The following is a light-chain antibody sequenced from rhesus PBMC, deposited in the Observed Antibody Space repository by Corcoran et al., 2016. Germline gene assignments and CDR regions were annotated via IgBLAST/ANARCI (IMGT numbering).Light chain of an antibody. Sequence: QVILTQSPATLSLSPGERATLSCRASQSVGSSLAWYQQKPGRAPSLLIYGASSRHTGIPDRFSGSGSGTAFTLTISSLEPEDFAVYYCQKYSSSPYSFGQGTKVEIK. CDR2: GAS. V-gene: IGKV3-53*01. CDR3: QKYSSSPYS. J-gene: IGKJ2*01. CDR1: QSVGSS.